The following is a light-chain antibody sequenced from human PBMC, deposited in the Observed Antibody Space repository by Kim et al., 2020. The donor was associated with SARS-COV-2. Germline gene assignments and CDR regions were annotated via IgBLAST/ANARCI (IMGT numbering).Light chain of an antibody. J-gene: IGLJ3*02. Sequence: ASLNVTCTRRRGTSSYAIEWHQQQPEKGPRYLMKLTSDGSHIKGDGIPVRFSGSSSGAWRSLTISSLQSEDEADYYCQTWDTGIRVFGGGTQLTVL. V-gene: IGLV4-69*01. CDR2: LTSDGSH. CDR3: QTWDTGIRV. CDR1: RGTSSYA.